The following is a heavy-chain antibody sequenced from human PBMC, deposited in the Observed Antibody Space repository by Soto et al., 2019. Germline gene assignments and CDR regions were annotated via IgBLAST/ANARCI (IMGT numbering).Heavy chain of an antibody. V-gene: IGHV4-30-4*01. D-gene: IGHD6-6*01. CDR1: GCSISSGYYY. J-gene: IGHJ5*02. CDR3: ARERPDGARLDP. Sequence: SETLSLTCPVSGCSISSGYYYWSWIRQPPGKGLVWIGYIYYSGSTYYSPSLKSRVTISVDTSKNQFSLKLSSVTAADTAVYYCARERPDGARLDPWGQGTLVTVSS. CDR2: IYYSGST.